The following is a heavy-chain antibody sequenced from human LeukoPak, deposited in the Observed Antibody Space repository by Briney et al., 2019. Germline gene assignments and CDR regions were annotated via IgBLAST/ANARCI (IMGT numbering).Heavy chain of an antibody. CDR3: ARNQDYGVYNSVGAFDI. V-gene: IGHV3-74*01. Sequence: GGSLRLSCAASGFTFSSYWMHWVRQVPGKGLVWVSGINSDGSTTNYADSVKGRFTISRDNAKSTLYLQMNSLRAEDTAVYYCARNQDYGVYNSVGAFDIWGQGTMVTVSS. J-gene: IGHJ3*02. CDR2: INSDGSTT. CDR1: GFTFSSYW. D-gene: IGHD4-17*01.